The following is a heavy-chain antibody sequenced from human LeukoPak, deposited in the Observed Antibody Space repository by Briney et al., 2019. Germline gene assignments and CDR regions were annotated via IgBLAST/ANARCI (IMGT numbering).Heavy chain of an antibody. J-gene: IGHJ4*02. V-gene: IGHV3-15*01. CDR2: IKSKTAGGTT. CDR3: TIGRAR. CDR1: GFTFSNAW. Sequence: GGSLRLSCAASGFTFSNAWMNWLRQAPGKGLEWVGRIKSKTAGGTTDYAAPVKGRFTISGDDSKNTLYLEMNSLQTEDTAVYYCTIGRARWGQGTLVTVSS.